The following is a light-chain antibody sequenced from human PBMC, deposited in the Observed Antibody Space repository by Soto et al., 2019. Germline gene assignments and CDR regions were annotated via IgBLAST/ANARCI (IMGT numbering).Light chain of an antibody. CDR2: DAS. Sequence: EVVLTQSPGTLSLSPGERATLSCRASQRISNSYLAWYQQKPGQAPRLLLYDASSRATGIADRVSGSGSGTDFTLTISRLEPEDFAVYYCQQYARPPYAFGQGTKVDI. CDR1: QRISNSY. J-gene: IGKJ2*01. V-gene: IGKV3-20*01. CDR3: QQYARPPYA.